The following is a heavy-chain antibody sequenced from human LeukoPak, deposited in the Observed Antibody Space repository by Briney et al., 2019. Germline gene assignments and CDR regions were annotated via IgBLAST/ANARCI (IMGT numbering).Heavy chain of an antibody. CDR3: TRRGGYSSSWYDEYYYYGMDV. CDR2: IRSKANSYAT. CDR1: GFTFSGSA. J-gene: IGHJ6*02. V-gene: IGHV3-73*01. D-gene: IGHD6-13*01. Sequence: GGSLRLSCAASGFTFSGSAMHWVRQASGKGLEWVGRIRSKANSYATAYAASVKGRFTISRDDSKNTAYLQMNSLKTEDTAVYYCTRRGGYSSSWYDEYYYYGMDVWGQGTTVTVSS.